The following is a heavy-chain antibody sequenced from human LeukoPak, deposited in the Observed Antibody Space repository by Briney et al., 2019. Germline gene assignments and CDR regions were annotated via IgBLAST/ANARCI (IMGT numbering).Heavy chain of an antibody. CDR2: IYYSGST. J-gene: IGHJ6*03. V-gene: IGHV4-39*07. CDR1: GGSISSSSYY. D-gene: IGHD3-10*01. Sequence: SETLSLTCTVSGGSISSSSYYWGWIRQPPGKGLEWIGSIYYSGSTYYNPSLKSRVTISVDTSKNQFSLKLSFVTAADTAVYYCARERAPGYYYYYYMDVWGKGTTVTVSS. CDR3: ARERAPGYYYYYYMDV.